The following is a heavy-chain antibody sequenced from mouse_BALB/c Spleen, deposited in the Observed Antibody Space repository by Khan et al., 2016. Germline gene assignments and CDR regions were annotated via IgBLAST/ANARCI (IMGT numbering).Heavy chain of an antibody. V-gene: IGHV3-2*02. D-gene: IGHD1-2*01. Sequence: EVKLLESGPGLVKPSQSLSLTCTVTGYSITSGYGWNWIRQFPGNKLEWMGYISYSGSTNYNPSLKSRISIPRDTSKNQSFLQLNSVTTEDTATYYCARTARIKYWGQGTTLTVSS. CDR2: ISYSGST. CDR1: GYSITSGYG. CDR3: ARTARIKY. J-gene: IGHJ2*01.